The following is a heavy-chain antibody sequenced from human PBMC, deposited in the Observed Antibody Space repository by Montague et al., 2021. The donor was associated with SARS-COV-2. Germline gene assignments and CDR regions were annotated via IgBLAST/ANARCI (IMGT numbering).Heavy chain of an antibody. CDR1: GGSISSISYY. CDR2: IYYSGST. V-gene: IGHV4-39*01. Sequence: SETLSLTCTVSGGSISSISYYWGWIRQPPGKGLEWIGSIYYSGSTYYNPSLKSRVTISVDTSKNQFSLKLSSVTAADTAVYYCVRQPGQWLPREWSWFDPWGQGTLVTVSS. J-gene: IGHJ5*02. D-gene: IGHD6-19*01. CDR3: VRQPGQWLPREWSWFDP.